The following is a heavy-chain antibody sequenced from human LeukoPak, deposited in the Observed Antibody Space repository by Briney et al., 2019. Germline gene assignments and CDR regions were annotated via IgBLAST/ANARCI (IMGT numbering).Heavy chain of an antibody. CDR3: ARDSGWYLDY. J-gene: IGHJ4*02. Sequence: GGSLRLSCAASGFTFSSYGMSWVRQAPGKGLEWVAVISYDGSNKYYADSVKGRFTISRDNSKNTLYLQMNSLRAEDTAVYYCARDSGWYLDYWGQGTLVTVSS. V-gene: IGHV3-30*03. CDR2: ISYDGSNK. CDR1: GFTFSSYG. D-gene: IGHD6-19*01.